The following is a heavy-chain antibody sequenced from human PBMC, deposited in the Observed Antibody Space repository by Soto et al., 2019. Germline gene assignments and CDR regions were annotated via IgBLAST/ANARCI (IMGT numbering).Heavy chain of an antibody. CDR1: GFSLSTRGVA. V-gene: IGHV2-5*02. CDR2: IYWDEDK. D-gene: IGHD5-12*01. CDR3: XHRPRGYAYYFDY. Sequence: QITLKESGPTLVKPTQTLTLTCTFSGFSLSTRGVAVGWFRQPPGKALEWLALIYWDEDKWYSPSLKSRLTITDDTSKNQVXLTXXXMDPXXTXXXYCXHRPRGYAYYFDYWGQGTLVTVSS. J-gene: IGHJ4*02.